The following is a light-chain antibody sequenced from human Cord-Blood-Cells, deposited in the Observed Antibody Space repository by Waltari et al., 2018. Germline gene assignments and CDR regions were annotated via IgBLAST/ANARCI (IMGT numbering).Light chain of an antibody. CDR3: QQYGSSRWT. Sequence: EIVLTQSPGTLSLSPGERATLSCRASQSVSSSYLAWYQQKPGQAPRLLIDGATSGTAGIPGWCSGSSSGTDFTLTISRLYPEVFAEYYCQQYGSSRWTFGQGTKVEIK. CDR2: GAT. V-gene: IGKV3-20*01. J-gene: IGKJ1*01. CDR1: QSVSSSY.